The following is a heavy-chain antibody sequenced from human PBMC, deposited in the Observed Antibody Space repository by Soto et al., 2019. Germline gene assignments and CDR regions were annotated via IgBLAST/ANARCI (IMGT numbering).Heavy chain of an antibody. D-gene: IGHD6-19*01. CDR1: GFTFNTFD. J-gene: IGHJ4*02. V-gene: IGHV3-23*01. CDR2: IRGADGRT. Sequence: EVQLLESGGGLVQPGGSLRLSCAASGFTFNTFDMTWVRQAPGKGLEWVSVIRGADGRTYYADFLKGRFTISRDNSKNTLFLQVTSLRVEDTAVYYCVKGAWCDWGQGTLVTVSS. CDR3: VKGAWCD.